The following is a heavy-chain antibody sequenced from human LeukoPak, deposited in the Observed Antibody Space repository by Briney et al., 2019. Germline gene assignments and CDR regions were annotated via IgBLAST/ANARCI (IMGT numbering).Heavy chain of an antibody. Sequence: QSGGSLRLSCAASGFTFSSYGMHWVRQAPGKGLEWVAVISYDGSNNYYADSVKGRFTISRDNSKNTLYLQMNSLRAEDTAVYYCAKEMISSVWRLLLDPSDYWGQGTLVTVSS. CDR2: ISYDGSNN. CDR1: GFTFSSYG. J-gene: IGHJ4*02. CDR3: AKEMISSVWRLLLDPSDY. D-gene: IGHD2-2*01. V-gene: IGHV3-30*18.